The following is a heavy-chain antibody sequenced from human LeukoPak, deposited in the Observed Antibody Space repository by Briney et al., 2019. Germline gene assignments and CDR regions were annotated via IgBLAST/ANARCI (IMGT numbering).Heavy chain of an antibody. Sequence: ASVRVSCKASGYTFIGYYMHWVRQAPGQALEWMGWINPNGGAINYAQKFQGRVTLTRGTSRNTAYMEINRLTSDDTAVYYCVKPSRGPYYWFDLWGQGTLVTVSS. CDR3: VKPSRGPYYWFDL. D-gene: IGHD1-1*01. J-gene: IGHJ5*02. V-gene: IGHV1-2*02. CDR2: INPNGGAI. CDR1: GYTFIGYY.